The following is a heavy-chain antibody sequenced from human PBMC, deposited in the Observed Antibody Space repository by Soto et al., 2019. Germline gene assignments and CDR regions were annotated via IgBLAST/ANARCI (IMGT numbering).Heavy chain of an antibody. CDR3: VSRVPHGTYGAPYFQH. V-gene: IGHV3-30*03. D-gene: IGHD1-26*01. CDR1: GFTFNSHG. CDR2: ISFDGTNK. Sequence: QVQPVESGGGVVQPEKSLRLSCAASGFTFNSHGMHWVRQAPGKGLEWVAVISFDGTNKYYADSVKGRFTISRDNSKNTLYLQMNSLRDEDTAVYYCVSRVPHGTYGAPYFQHWGQGTLVTVS. J-gene: IGHJ1*01.